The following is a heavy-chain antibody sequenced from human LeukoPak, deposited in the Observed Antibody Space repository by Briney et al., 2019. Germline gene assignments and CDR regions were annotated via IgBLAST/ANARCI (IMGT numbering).Heavy chain of an antibody. CDR3: ARGEQLWLGNFDY. Sequence: SETLSLTCTVSGGSISSYYWSWIRQPPGKGLEWIGYIYYSGSTNYNPSLKSRVTISVDTSKNQFSLKLSSVTAADTAVYYCARGEQLWLGNFDYWGQGTLVTVSS. D-gene: IGHD5-18*01. CDR2: IYYSGST. J-gene: IGHJ4*02. V-gene: IGHV4-59*08. CDR1: GGSISSYY.